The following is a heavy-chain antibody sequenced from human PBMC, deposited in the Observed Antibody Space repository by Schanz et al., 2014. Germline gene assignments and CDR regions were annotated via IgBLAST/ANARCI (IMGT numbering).Heavy chain of an antibody. J-gene: IGHJ4*02. CDR2: ISSSSSYI. CDR3: ARDAVTSVLTPGFYY. CDR1: GFTFSDYY. Sequence: QVQLVDSGGGLVKPGGSLRLSCAASGFTFSDYYMTWIRQAPGKGLEWVSYISSSSSYISYADSVKGRFTISRDNAKNSLYLRMNSLRAEDTAVYYCARDAVTSVLTPGFYYWGQGTLVTVSS. D-gene: IGHD4-17*01. V-gene: IGHV3-11*06.